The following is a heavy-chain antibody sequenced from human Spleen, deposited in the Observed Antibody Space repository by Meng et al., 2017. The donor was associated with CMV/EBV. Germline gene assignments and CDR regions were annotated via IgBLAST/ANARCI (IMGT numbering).Heavy chain of an antibody. CDR2: IYYSGST. D-gene: IGHD3-22*01. CDR1: GGSISSGDYY. J-gene: IGHJ2*01. CDR3: ARGYYDSSGYGYWYLDL. V-gene: IGHV4-30-4*08. Sequence: QVLLQESGQGPGKPSQNLSLTVTFSGGSISSGDYYWSWIRQPPGKGLEWIGYIYYSGSTYYNPSLKSRVTISVDTSKNQFSLKLSSVTAADTAVYYCARGYYDSSGYGYWYLDLWGRGTLVTVSS.